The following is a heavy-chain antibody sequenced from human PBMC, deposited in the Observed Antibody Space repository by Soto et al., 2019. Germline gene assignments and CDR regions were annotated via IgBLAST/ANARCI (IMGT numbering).Heavy chain of an antibody. Sequence: GGSLRLSCAASGSTFSTYSMNWVRQAPGKGLEWVSSISGSGNYTHYADFLRGRFTISRDNAKTSLYLQMNSLRAEDTAVYYCAREGINNYNEYYFDSWGQGTVVTVSS. J-gene: IGHJ4*02. CDR1: GSTFSTYS. D-gene: IGHD4-4*01. CDR2: ISGSGNYT. V-gene: IGHV3-21*01. CDR3: AREGINNYNEYYFDS.